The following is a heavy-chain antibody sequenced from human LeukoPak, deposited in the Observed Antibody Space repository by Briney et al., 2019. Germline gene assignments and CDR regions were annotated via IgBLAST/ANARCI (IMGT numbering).Heavy chain of an antibody. CDR3: ARSFYNTGGWFDP. D-gene: IGHD5-24*01. V-gene: IGHV4-38-2*02. CDR2: IYHSGST. J-gene: IGHJ5*02. Sequence: PSETLSLTCTVSGYSISNRYYWGWIRQPPGKGLEWIGSIYHSGSTDYTLKSRVTISVDTSKNQFSLKLSSVTDADTAMYYCARSFYNTGGWFDPWGQGTLVTVSS. CDR1: GYSISNRYY.